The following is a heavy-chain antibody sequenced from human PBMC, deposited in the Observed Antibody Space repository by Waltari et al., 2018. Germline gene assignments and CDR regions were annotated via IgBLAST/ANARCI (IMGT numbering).Heavy chain of an antibody. CDR2: ISGSGGST. Sequence: EVQLLESGGGLVQPGGSLRLSCAASGFTFSRDAMSWVRQAPGKGLEWVSAISGSGGSTYDADSVKGRFTISRDNSKNTLYLQMNSLRAEDTAVYYCAKRMGIRSSWPTDYWGQGTLVTVSS. J-gene: IGHJ4*02. CDR1: GFTFSRDA. V-gene: IGHV3-23*01. D-gene: IGHD6-13*01. CDR3: AKRMGIRSSWPTDY.